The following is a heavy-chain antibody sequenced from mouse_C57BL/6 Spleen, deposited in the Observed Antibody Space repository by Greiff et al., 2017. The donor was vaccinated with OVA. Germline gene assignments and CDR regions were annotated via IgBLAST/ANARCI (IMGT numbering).Heavy chain of an antibody. V-gene: IGHV3-1*01. CDR1: GYSITSGYD. D-gene: IGHD6-1*01. CDR2: ISYSGST. J-gene: IGHJ4*01. CDR3: ARATPDYAMDY. Sequence: VKLQESGPGMVKPSQSLSLTCTVTGYSITSGYDWHWIRHFPGNKLEWMSYISYSGSTNYNPSLKSRIPITHATSTNHFFLEVNSVTTEDTATYYCARATPDYAMDYWGQGTSVTVSS.